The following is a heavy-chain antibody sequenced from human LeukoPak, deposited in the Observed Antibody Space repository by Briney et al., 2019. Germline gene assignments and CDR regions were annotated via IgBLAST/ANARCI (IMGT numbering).Heavy chain of an antibody. J-gene: IGHJ4*02. Sequence: PSETLSLTCAVYGGSFSGYYWSWIRQPPGKGLEWIGEINHSGSTNYNPSLKSRVTISVDTSKNEFSLKLSSVTAADTAVYYCARTSTSGWDFDYWGQGTLVTVSS. D-gene: IGHD6-19*01. V-gene: IGHV4-34*01. CDR1: GGSFSGYY. CDR3: ARTSTSGWDFDY. CDR2: INHSGST.